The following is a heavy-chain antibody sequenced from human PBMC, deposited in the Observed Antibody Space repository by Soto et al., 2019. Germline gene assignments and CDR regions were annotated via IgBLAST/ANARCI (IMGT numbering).Heavy chain of an antibody. CDR2: ISYGGGTT. CDR1: GFPFNFYS. D-gene: IGHD3-22*01. Sequence: PGGSLRLSCEVSGFPFNFYSMNWVRQAPGKGLEWVSAISYGGGTTYYADSVKGRFTISRDNSKNTLYLQMNSLRAEDTAVYYCAKNPGYYYDSTGYHFDYWGQGTLVTVSS. J-gene: IGHJ4*02. V-gene: IGHV3-23*01. CDR3: AKNPGYYYDSTGYHFDY.